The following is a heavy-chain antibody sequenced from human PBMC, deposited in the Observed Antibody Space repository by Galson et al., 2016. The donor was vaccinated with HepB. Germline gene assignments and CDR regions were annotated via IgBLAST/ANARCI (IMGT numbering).Heavy chain of an antibody. CDR1: GFIFRNYG. V-gene: IGHV3-30*18. D-gene: IGHD2-15*01. CDR2: ISYDGSNK. J-gene: IGHJ4*02. CDR3: AKDWAEMLKLFPSTIDY. Sequence: SLRLSCAPSGFIFRNYGMHWVRQAPGKGLEWVATISYDGSNKYYADSVKDRFTISRDNSKNTLYLQMNSLRAVDTAVYYCAKDWAEMLKLFPSTIDYWGQGTLVTVSS.